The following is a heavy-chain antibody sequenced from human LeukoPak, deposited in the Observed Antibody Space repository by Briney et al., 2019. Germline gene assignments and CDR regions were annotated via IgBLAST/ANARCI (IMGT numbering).Heavy chain of an antibody. J-gene: IGHJ4*02. Sequence: ASVEVSCKASGYTFTSYGISWVRQAPGQELEWMGWISAYNGNTNYAQKLQGRVTMTTDTSTSTAYMELRSLRSDDTAVYYCARWPGPRWFGDYYFDYWGQGTLVTVSS. CDR1: GYTFTSYG. CDR2: ISAYNGNT. CDR3: ARWPGPRWFGDYYFDY. V-gene: IGHV1-18*01. D-gene: IGHD3-10*01.